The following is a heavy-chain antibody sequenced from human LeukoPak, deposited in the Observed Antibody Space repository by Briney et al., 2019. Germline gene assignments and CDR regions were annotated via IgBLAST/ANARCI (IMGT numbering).Heavy chain of an antibody. CDR3: ASNGGRYYFAFDI. Sequence: KPSQTLSLTCAISGDSVSSNTAAWNWIRQSPSRGLEWLGRTYYGSKWYNEYALSVKSRITINPDTSKNQFSLQLTSVTPEDTAVYYCASNGGRYYFAFDIWGQGTVVTVSS. D-gene: IGHD1-26*01. CDR2: TYYGSKWYN. V-gene: IGHV6-1*01. J-gene: IGHJ3*02. CDR1: GDSVSSNTAA.